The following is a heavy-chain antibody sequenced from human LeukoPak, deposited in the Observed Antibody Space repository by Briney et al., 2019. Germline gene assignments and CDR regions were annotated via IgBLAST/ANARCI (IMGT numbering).Heavy chain of an antibody. CDR1: GYTFTDYY. CDR2: INPNSGGT. J-gene: IGHJ4*02. CDR3: ARGLVAAAARFDY. Sequence: ASVKVSCKASGYTFTDYYMHWLRQAPGQGLEWMGWINPNSGGTNYAQKFQGRVTMTRDTSISTAYMELSRLRSDDTAVYYCARGLVAAAARFDYWGQGTLVTVSS. V-gene: IGHV1-2*02. D-gene: IGHD6-25*01.